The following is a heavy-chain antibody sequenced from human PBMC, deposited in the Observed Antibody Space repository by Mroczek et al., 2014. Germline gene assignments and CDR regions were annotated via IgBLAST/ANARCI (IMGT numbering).Heavy chain of an antibody. V-gene: IGHV1-46*01. CDR2: INPSGGST. D-gene: IGHD4-17*01. J-gene: IGHJ4*02. CDR1: GYTFTSYY. CDR3: ARRAPDYGXYWGSLDY. Sequence: QVQLVQSGAEVKKPGASVKVSCKASGYTFTSYYMHWVRQAPGQGLEWMGIINPSGGSTSYAQKFQGRVTMTRDTSTSTVYMELSSLRSEDTAVYYCARRAPDYGXYWGSLDYWGQGTLVTVSS.